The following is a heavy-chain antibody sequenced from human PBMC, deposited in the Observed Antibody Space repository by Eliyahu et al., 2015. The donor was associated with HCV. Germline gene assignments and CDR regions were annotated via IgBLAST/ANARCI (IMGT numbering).Heavy chain of an antibody. CDR1: GFXFNNVW. V-gene: IGHV3-15*01. Sequence: EMQLVESGGGLVKPGGSLRLSCAASGFXFNNVWMNWVRQAPGKGLEWVGRIKRKSDGETTDYAALVKDRFTISRDDSENTLYLQMNSLKTEDTAVYYCTTEALWLWGFDMWGQGTMVAVSS. CDR3: TTEALWLWGFDM. J-gene: IGHJ3*02. D-gene: IGHD2-8*02. CDR2: IKRKSDGETT.